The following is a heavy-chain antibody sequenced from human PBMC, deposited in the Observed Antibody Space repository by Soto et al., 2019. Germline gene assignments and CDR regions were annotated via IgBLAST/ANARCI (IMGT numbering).Heavy chain of an antibody. CDR1: GFTFGDYS. V-gene: IGHV3-49*04. CDR2: IRSKAYGGTT. CDR3: TRSDIVVVPDARGYYYYYGMDV. Sequence: SLRLSSTASGFTFGDYSMSWVRQAPGKGLEWVGFIRSKAYGGTTEYAASVKGRFTISRDDSKSIAYLQMNSLKTEDTAVYYCTRSDIVVVPDARGYYYYYGMDVWGQGTTVTVSS. J-gene: IGHJ6*02. D-gene: IGHD2-2*01.